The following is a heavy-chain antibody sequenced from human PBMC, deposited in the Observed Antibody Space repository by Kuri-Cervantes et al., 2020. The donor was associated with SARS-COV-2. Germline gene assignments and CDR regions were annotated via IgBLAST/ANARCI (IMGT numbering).Heavy chain of an antibody. CDR2: IYYSGST. V-gene: IGHV4-39*01. Sequence: SETLSLTCTVSGGSISSSSYYWGWIRQPPGEGLEWIGSIYYSGSTYYNPSLKSRVTISVDTSKNQFSLKLSSVTAADTAVYYCASGYDFWTDYWGQGTLVTVSS. D-gene: IGHD3-3*01. CDR1: GGSISSSSYY. CDR3: ASGYDFWTDY. J-gene: IGHJ4*02.